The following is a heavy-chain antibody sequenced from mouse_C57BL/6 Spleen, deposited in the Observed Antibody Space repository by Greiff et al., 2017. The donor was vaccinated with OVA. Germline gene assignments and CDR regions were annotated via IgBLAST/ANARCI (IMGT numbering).Heavy chain of an antibody. V-gene: IGHV1-63*01. CDR3: ARVYYDYDGYWYFDV. J-gene: IGHJ1*03. CDR1: GYTFTNYW. D-gene: IGHD2-4*01. CDR2: IYPGGGYT. Sequence: VQLQQSGAELVRPGTSVKMSCKASGYTFTNYWIGWAKQRPGHGLEWIGDIYPGGGYTNYNEKFKGKATLTADKSSSTAYMQFSSLTSEDSAIYYCARVYYDYDGYWYFDVWGTGTTVTVSS.